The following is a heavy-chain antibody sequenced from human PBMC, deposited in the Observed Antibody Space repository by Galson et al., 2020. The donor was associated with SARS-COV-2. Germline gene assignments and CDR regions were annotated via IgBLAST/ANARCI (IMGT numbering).Heavy chain of an antibody. V-gene: IGHV1-18*04. Sequence: ASVKVSCKASGYTFTSYGISWVRQAPGQGLEWMGWISAYNGNTNYAQKLQGRVTMTTDTSTSTAYMELRSLRSDDTAVYYCARYSINYYDSSGHLDYYEYGMDVWGQGTTVTGSS. J-gene: IGHJ6*02. CDR3: ARYSINYYDSSGHLDYYEYGMDV. CDR1: GYTFTSYG. D-gene: IGHD3-22*01. CDR2: ISAYNGNT.